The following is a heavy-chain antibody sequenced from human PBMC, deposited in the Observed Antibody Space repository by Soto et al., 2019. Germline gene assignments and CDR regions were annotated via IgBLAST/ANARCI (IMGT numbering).Heavy chain of an antibody. J-gene: IGHJ6*02. CDR2: ISGSGGST. D-gene: IGHD3-3*01. V-gene: IGHV3-23*01. CDR1: GFTFSSYA. CDR3: AKTSGGVVLVAMGYYSYYGLAA. Sequence: PGGSLRLSCAASGFTFSSYAMSWVRQAPGKGLEWVSTISGSGGSTYYADSVKGRFTISRDNSKNTLYLQMNSLRAEDTAVYHCAKTSGGVVLVAMGYYSYYGLAAWGQGTTVTASS.